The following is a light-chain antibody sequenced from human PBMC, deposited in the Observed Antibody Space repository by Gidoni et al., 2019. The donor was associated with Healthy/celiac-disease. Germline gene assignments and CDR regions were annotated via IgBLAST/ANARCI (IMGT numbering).Light chain of an antibody. J-gene: IGKJ2*04. CDR3: QQRRNWPRS. V-gene: IGKV3-11*01. Sequence: EIVFPPSPATLSLSPGERATLSFRASQSVSSYLAWYQQKPGQAPRLLIYHASNRATGIPARFSGSGSGTDFTLTISSLESEDFAVYYCQQRRNWPRSFGQGTKLEIK. CDR1: QSVSSY. CDR2: HAS.